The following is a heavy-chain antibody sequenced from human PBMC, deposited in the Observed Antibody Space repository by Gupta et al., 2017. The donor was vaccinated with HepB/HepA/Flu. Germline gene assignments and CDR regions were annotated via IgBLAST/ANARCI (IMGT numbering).Heavy chain of an antibody. CDR2: IYYSGST. J-gene: IGHJ5*02. V-gene: IGHV4-59*01. CDR3: AREEDNWFDP. Sequence: QVQLQESGPGLVKPSETLSLTCPVSGGSISSYYWSWIRQPPGKGLEWIGYIYYSGSTNYNPSLKSRVTISVDTSKNQFSLKLSSVTAADTAVYYCAREEDNWFDPWGQGTLVTVSS. CDR1: GGSISSYY.